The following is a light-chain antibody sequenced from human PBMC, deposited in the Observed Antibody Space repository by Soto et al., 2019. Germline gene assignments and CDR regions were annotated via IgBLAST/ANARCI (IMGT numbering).Light chain of an antibody. CDR3: SSYDRSLSGSF. CDR1: SSDVGGYNY. CDR2: EVS. J-gene: IGLJ1*01. Sequence: QSVLTQPASVSGSPGQSITISCTGTSSDVGGYNYVSWYQQHPGKAPKLMIYEVSNRPSGVSNRFSGSKSGNTASLTISGLQTEDEADYYCSSYDRSLSGSFFGTGTKVTVL. V-gene: IGLV2-14*01.